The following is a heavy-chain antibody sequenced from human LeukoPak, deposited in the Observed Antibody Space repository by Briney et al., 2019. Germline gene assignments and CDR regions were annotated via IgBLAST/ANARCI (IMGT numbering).Heavy chain of an antibody. V-gene: IGHV1-2*02. CDR1: GYTFTGYY. CDR2: INPNSGGT. Sequence: ASVKLSCTASGYTFTGYYMHWVRQAPGQGLEWMGWINPNSGGTNYAQKFQGRVTMTRDTSISTAYMELSRLRSDDTAVYYCARDGGNLWFGELFWGQGTLVTVSS. J-gene: IGHJ4*02. D-gene: IGHD3-10*01. CDR3: ARDGGNLWFGELF.